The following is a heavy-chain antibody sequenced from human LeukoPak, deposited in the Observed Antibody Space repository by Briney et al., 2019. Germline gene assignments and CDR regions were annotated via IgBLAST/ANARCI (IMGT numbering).Heavy chain of an antibody. D-gene: IGHD6-19*01. CDR3: AKDARRTDGWYYFDY. CDR1: GFAFSSLA. J-gene: IGHJ4*02. CDR2: ISDSGSHT. V-gene: IGHV3-23*01. Sequence: PAGGSLRLSCAASGFAFSSLAMGWVRQAPGKGLEWVSVISDSGSHTYYADSVKGRFTISRDNSKKTLFLQLNSLRAEDTAIYYCAKDARRTDGWYYFDYWGQGALVTVSS.